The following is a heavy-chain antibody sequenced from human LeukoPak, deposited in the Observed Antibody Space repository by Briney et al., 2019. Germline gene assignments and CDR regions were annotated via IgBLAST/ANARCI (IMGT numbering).Heavy chain of an antibody. CDR1: GLTFSSYA. CDR2: ISGSGGST. V-gene: IGHV3-23*01. Sequence: GGSLRLSCEGSGLTFSSYAMSCVRQAPGEGLEWVSAISGSGGSTYYADSVKGRFTISRDNSKNTLYLQMNSLRVEDTAVYYCANIPNSFGPDYWGQGSLVTVSS. D-gene: IGHD3-16*01. J-gene: IGHJ4*02. CDR3: ANIPNSFGPDY.